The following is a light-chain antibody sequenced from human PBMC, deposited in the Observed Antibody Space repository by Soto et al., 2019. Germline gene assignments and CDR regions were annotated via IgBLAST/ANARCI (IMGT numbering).Light chain of an antibody. V-gene: IGKV4-1*01. CDR3: QQYYSTPLT. Sequence: DIVMTQSPDSLAVSLGERATFNCKSSQNILYRSNNKNYLAWYQHKPGQPPKLLIYWASTRESGVPDRFSGSGSGTDFTLTISSLQAEDVAVYYCQQYYSTPLTFSGGTKVEIK. CDR2: WAS. J-gene: IGKJ4*01. CDR1: QNILYRSNNKNY.